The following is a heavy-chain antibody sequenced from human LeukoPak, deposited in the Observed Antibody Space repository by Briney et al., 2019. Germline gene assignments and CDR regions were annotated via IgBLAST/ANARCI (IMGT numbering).Heavy chain of an antibody. CDR1: GYSISSGYF. V-gene: IGHV4-38-2*02. CDR3: ARDGGSPYYYDSSGLDY. D-gene: IGHD3-22*01. J-gene: IGHJ4*02. CDR2: INHSGST. Sequence: SETPSLTCTVSGYSISSGYFWGWIRQPPGKGLEWIGSINHSGSTYYNPSLKSRVTISVDTSKNQFSLKLSSVTAADTAVYYCARDGGSPYYYDSSGLDYWGQGTLVTFSS.